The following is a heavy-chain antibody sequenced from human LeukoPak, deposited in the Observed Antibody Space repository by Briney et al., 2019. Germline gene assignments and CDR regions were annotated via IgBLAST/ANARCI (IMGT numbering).Heavy chain of an antibody. D-gene: IGHD1-26*01. CDR3: ANVGLLAGATVGH. CDR1: GFTFSRYG. V-gene: IGHV3-30*18. CDR2: ISNDGSNK. Sequence: GRSLRLSCAASGFTFSRYGMHWVRQAPDKGLEWVTSISNDGSNKYYADSVKGRFTISRDDSKNTLYLQMNSLRAEDTAIYYCANVGLLAGATVGHWGQGTLVTVSS. J-gene: IGHJ4*02.